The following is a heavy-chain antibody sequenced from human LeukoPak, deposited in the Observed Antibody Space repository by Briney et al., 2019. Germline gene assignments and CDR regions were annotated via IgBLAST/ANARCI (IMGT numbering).Heavy chain of an antibody. J-gene: IGHJ4*02. Sequence: PGGSLRLSCAASGFTFSGSAMHWVRQTSGKGLEWVGRIRSKANGDATAYAAPLKGRFTISRDDSKNTAYLEMNSLESEDTAVYYCARHVASGCSGVDYWGQGTLVTVSS. V-gene: IGHV3-73*01. CDR1: GFTFSGSA. CDR3: ARHVASGCSGVDY. CDR2: IRSKANGDAT. D-gene: IGHD3-10*02.